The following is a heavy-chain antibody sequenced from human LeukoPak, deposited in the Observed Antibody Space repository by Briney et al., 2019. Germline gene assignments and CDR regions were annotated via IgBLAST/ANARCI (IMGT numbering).Heavy chain of an antibody. Sequence: GGSLRLSCAASGFTFSSYAMHWVRQAPGKGLEWVAVISYDGSNKYYADSVKGRFTISRDNSKNTLYLQMNSLRAEDTAVYYCARVSSCTNGVCYNYYYYYYMDVWGKGTTVTVSS. V-gene: IGHV3-30*01. CDR2: ISYDGSNK. J-gene: IGHJ6*03. CDR1: GFTFSSYA. CDR3: ARVSSCTNGVCYNYYYYYYMDV. D-gene: IGHD2-8*01.